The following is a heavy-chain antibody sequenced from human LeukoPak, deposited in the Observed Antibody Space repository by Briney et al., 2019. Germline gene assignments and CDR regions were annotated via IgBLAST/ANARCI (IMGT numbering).Heavy chain of an antibody. J-gene: IGHJ4*02. CDR2: INTNTGNP. CDR3: ARDRRDYYDSSGYSDY. Sequence: ASVKVSCKASGYTFTSYAMNWVRQAPGQGLEWMGWINTNTGNPTYAQGFTGRFVFSLDTSVSTAYLQISSLKAEDTAVYYSARDRRDYYDSSGYSDYWGQGTLVTVSS. V-gene: IGHV7-4-1*02. CDR1: GYTFTSYA. D-gene: IGHD3-22*01.